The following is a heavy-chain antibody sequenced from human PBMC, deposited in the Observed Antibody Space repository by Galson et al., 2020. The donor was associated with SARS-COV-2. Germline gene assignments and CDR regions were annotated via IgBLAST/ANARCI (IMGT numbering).Heavy chain of an antibody. CDR3: ARKERIAVAGTNSNWYFDL. CDR1: GYTFTSYA. CDR2: INTNTGNP. D-gene: IGHD6-19*01. Sequence: VKVSCKASGYTFTSYAMNWVRQAPGQGLEWMGWINTNTGNPTYAQGFTGRFVFSLDTSVSTTYLQISSLKAEDTAVYYCARKERIAVAGTNSNWYFDLWGRGTLVTVSS. V-gene: IGHV7-4-1*02. J-gene: IGHJ2*01.